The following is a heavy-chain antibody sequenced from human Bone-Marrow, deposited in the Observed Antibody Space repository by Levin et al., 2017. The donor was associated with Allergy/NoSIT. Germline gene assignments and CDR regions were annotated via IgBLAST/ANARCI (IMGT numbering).Heavy chain of an antibody. V-gene: IGHV3-30-3*01. J-gene: IGHJ3*01. CDR2: ISHDGNNL. Sequence: GGSLRLSCAASGFTFRANGMHWVRQTPGKGLEWVAVISHDGNNLDYADSVRGRFSISKDTSQQTLYLQMNRLRVEDTAVYYCARARWELYSPDALDVWGQGTVVTVSS. D-gene: IGHD1-7*01. CDR3: ARARWELYSPDALDV. CDR1: GFTFRANG.